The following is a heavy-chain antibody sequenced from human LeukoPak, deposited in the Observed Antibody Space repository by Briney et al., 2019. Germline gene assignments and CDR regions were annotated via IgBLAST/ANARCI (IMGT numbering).Heavy chain of an antibody. CDR1: GFSFSTSG. CDR3: ARDLLNYGSAYYDVGIFDS. V-gene: IGHV3-30*04. D-gene: IGHD3-10*01. Sequence: GRSLRLSCEASGFSFSTSGVHWVRQAPGKGLEWMAVISKDGRKNHYADSVKGRFTISRDNSKSTLFLQMNSLRPEDTAISYCARDLLNYGSAYYDVGIFDSWGQGTLVTVSS. CDR2: ISKDGRKN. J-gene: IGHJ4*02.